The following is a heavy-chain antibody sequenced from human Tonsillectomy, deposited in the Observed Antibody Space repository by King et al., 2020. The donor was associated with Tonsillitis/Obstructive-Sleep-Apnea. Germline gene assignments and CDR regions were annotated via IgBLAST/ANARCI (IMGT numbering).Heavy chain of an antibody. V-gene: IGHV3-23*04. CDR3: AKDNPGEYYYYKDV. J-gene: IGHJ6*02. CDR1: GFIFRHYA. Sequence: VQLVESGGGLVQPGGSLRLSCAASGFIFRHYAMSWVRQAPGKGLEWVSSINKSGGGTFYADSVKGRFTISRDIFKNTLYLQMNDLRAEDTALYYCAKDNPGEYYYYKDVWGQGTTVTVSS. D-gene: IGHD3-16*01. CDR2: INKSGGGT.